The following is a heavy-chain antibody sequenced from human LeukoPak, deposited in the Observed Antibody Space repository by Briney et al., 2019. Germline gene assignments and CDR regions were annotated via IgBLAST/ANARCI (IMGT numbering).Heavy chain of an antibody. CDR3: ARVGRNYDFWSGYLFNWFDP. CDR2: INHSGNT. D-gene: IGHD3-3*01. CDR1: GGSFSGYY. Sequence: PSETLSLTCAVYGGSFSGYYWSWIRQPPGKGLEWIGEINHSGNTNYNPSLKSRVTISVDTSKNQFSLKLSSVTAADTAVYYCARVGRNYDFWSGYLFNWFDPWGQGTLVTVSS. V-gene: IGHV4-34*01. J-gene: IGHJ5*02.